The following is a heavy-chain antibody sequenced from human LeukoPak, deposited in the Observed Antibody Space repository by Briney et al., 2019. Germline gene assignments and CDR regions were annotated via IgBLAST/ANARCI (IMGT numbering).Heavy chain of an antibody. D-gene: IGHD2-21*02. CDR2: IKQDGSEK. J-gene: IGHJ4*02. CDR1: GFPFSRYW. V-gene: IGHV3-7*05. CDR3: AKRDGARGGDCSAPYFFDY. Sequence: GGSLRLSCAASGFPFSRYWLSWVRQAPGKGLEWVANIKQDGSEKYYVDSVKGRFTISRDNSKNTVYLQMNSLRAEDTAVYYCAKRDGARGGDCSAPYFFDYWGQGTLVTVSS.